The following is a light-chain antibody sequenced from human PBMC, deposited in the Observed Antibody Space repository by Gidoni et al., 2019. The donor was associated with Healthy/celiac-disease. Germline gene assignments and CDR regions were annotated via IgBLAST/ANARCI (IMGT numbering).Light chain of an antibody. J-gene: IGKJ1*01. Sequence: DIQLTQSPSSLSASVGDRVTITCRASQSISSYLNWYQQKPGKAPKLLIYAASSLQSGVPSSFSGSGSGTDFTLTISSLQPEDFATYYCQQSYSTSWTFXQXTKVEIK. CDR2: AAS. CDR3: QQSYSTSWT. CDR1: QSISSY. V-gene: IGKV1-39*01.